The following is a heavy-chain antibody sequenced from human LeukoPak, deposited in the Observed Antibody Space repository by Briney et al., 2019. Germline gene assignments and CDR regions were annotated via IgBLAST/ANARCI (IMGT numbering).Heavy chain of an antibody. CDR3: ARLIDSAFDI. CDR1: GFTFSSYS. D-gene: IGHD2-21*01. V-gene: IGHV3-21*01. J-gene: IGHJ3*02. Sequence: GGPLRLSCAASGFTFSSYSMNWVRQAPGKGLEWVSSISSSSSYIYYADSVKGRFTISRDNAKNSLYLQMNSLRAEDTAVYYCARLIDSAFDIWGQGTMVTVSS. CDR2: ISSSSSYI.